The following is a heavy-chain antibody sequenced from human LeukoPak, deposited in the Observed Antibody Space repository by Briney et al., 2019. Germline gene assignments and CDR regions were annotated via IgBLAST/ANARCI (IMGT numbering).Heavy chain of an antibody. CDR3: ARGDDY. CDR1: GFTFSSYR. V-gene: IGHV3-21*01. J-gene: IGHJ4*01. Sequence: GGSLTLSCPASGFTFSSYRMNWVRPPPGKGLEWVSSISNSSSYIYYADSVKGRFTISRDNAKNSLYLQMNSLRAEDTAVYYCARGDDYWGQGTLVTVSS. CDR2: ISNSSSYI.